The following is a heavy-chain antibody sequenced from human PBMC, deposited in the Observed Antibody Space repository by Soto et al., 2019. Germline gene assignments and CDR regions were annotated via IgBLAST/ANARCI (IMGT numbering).Heavy chain of an antibody. CDR2: ISYDGSNK. D-gene: IGHD3-16*01. CDR3: AKARFFDS. Sequence: GGSLRLSCAASGFTFSSYGMHWVRQAPGKGLEWVAVISYDGSNKYYADSVKGRFTISRDNSKNTLYLQMNSLRVEDTAVYYCAKARFFDSWAQRTPVTVSS. J-gene: IGHJ4*02. V-gene: IGHV3-30*18. CDR1: GFTFSSYG.